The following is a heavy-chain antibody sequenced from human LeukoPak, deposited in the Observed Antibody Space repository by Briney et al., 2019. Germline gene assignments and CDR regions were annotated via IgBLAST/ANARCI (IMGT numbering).Heavy chain of an antibody. CDR1: GFTVTYSY. D-gene: IGHD6-25*01. Sequence: GGSLRLSRAASGFTVTYSYMNWARQAPGKGLEWVSVVYSDGKTYYADSVKGRFTISRDNSKNTVYLQMNSLRDEDTAVYYCTRGRLSFDHWGQGTLVTVSS. CDR3: TRGRLSFDH. J-gene: IGHJ4*02. V-gene: IGHV3-53*01. CDR2: VYSDGKT.